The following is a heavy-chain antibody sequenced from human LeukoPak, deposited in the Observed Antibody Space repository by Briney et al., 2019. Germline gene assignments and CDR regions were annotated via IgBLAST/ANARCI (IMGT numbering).Heavy chain of an antibody. CDR3: AKSPRGNPTIFDY. CDR1: GFTFSSYA. J-gene: IGHJ4*02. D-gene: IGHD1-14*01. CDR2: ISGSGGST. V-gene: IGHV3-23*01. Sequence: PGGSLRLSCAASGFTFSSYAMSWVRQAPGKGLEWVSAISGSGGSTYYADSVKGRFTISRDNSKNTLYLQMNSLRAGDTAVYYCAKSPRGNPTIFDYWGQGTLVTVSS.